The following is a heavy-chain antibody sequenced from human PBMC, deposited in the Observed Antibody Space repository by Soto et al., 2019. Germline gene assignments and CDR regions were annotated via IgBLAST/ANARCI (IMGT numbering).Heavy chain of an antibody. CDR1: DFTFSESA. CDR2: VRNKANGYAT. J-gene: IGHJ3*02. CDR3: TRFLDVGYPRGLDI. D-gene: IGHD3-3*01. Sequence: PGGSLRLSCAASDFTFSESAVHWVRQANGKGLEWIGRVRNKANGYATAFVASVQGRFTISTDDSKSTAYLQLNSLKTEDTAVYYCTRFLDVGYPRGLDIWGQGTMVT. V-gene: IGHV3-73*01.